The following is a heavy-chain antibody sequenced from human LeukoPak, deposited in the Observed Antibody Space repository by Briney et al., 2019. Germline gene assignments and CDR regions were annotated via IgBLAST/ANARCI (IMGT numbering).Heavy chain of an antibody. CDR3: ARVAPRVFSDY. CDR1: GFTFSTFE. J-gene: IGHJ4*02. CDR2: ISSSAGTI. V-gene: IGHV3-48*03. Sequence: TGGSLGLSCAASGFTFSTFEMNWLRQAPGKGLEWVSYISSSAGTIHYADSVKGRFTISRDNAKNSLYLQMDSLRAEDTAVYYCARVAPRVFSDYWGQGTLVTVSS.